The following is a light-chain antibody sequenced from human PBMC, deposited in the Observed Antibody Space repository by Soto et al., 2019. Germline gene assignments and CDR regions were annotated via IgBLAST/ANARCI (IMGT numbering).Light chain of an antibody. CDR3: QQYKTYAAT. J-gene: IGKJ1*01. V-gene: IGKV1-5*01. Sequence: DIQMTQSPSTLSASVGDRVTITCRASQSISSWLAWYQQKPGKAPKLLIYDASSLESGVPPRFRGSGSGTEFTLTISSLQPDDFGTYYCQQYKTYAATFGQGTKVDIK. CDR1: QSISSW. CDR2: DAS.